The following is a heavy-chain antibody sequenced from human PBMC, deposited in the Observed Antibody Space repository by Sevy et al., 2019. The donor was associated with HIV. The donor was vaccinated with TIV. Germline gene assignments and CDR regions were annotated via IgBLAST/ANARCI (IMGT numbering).Heavy chain of an antibody. J-gene: IGHJ3*02. V-gene: IGHV3-21*01. Sequence: GGSLRLSCAASGFTFSSYTMNWVRQAPGKGLEWVSSISGSSNYIYYGDSVKGRLTISRDNAKNSVYRQMNSLRAEDTAAYYCARPYGSGSWEAFDIWGQGTMVTVSS. D-gene: IGHD3-10*01. CDR2: ISGSSNYI. CDR3: ARPYGSGSWEAFDI. CDR1: GFTFSSYT.